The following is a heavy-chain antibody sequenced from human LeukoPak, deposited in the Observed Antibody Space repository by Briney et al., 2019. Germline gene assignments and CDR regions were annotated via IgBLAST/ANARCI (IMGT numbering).Heavy chain of an antibody. V-gene: IGHV3-7*01. J-gene: IGHJ5*02. CDR2: IKQDGTEK. CDR3: ARQWKWFDP. Sequence: AGGSLRRSCAASGFTFTSYYMSWIRQAPGKGLEWVANIKQDGTEKDYVDSVKGRFTISRDNDKSSVYLQMNSLSVEDTAVYYCARQWKWFDPWGQGTLVTVSS. D-gene: IGHD6-19*01. CDR1: GFTFTSYY.